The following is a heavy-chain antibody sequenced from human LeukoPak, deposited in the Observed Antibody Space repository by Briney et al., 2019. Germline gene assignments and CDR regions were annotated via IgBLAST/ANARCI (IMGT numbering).Heavy chain of an antibody. CDR3: AREGSAFDI. CDR1: GGSISSYY. J-gene: IGHJ3*02. V-gene: IGHV4-59*01. CDR2: IYYSGSS. Sequence: SETLSLTCTVSGGSISSYYWSWIRQPPGKGLEWIGYIYYSGSSNFNPSLKSRVTISVDTSKNQFSLTLSSVTAADTAVYYCAREGSAFDIWGQGTVVTVSS.